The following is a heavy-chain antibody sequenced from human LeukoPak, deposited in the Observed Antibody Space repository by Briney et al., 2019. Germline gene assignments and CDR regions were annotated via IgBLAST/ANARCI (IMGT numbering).Heavy chain of an antibody. CDR3: VKSGGYGLIDY. D-gene: IGHD6-19*01. V-gene: IGHV4-59*04. CDR2: IYYTGST. Sequence: GSLRLSCTVSGFTFSTNSMSWVRQPPGKGLEWIGNIYYTGSTYYNASLQSRVTISIDMSKNQFSLRLSSVTAADTAMYYCVKSGGYGLIDYWGQGTLVTVSS. J-gene: IGHJ4*02. CDR1: GFTFSTNS.